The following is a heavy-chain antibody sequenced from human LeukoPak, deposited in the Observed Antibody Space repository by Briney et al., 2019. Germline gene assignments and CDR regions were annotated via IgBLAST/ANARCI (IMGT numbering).Heavy chain of an antibody. V-gene: IGHV4-39*01. CDR1: GGSISSSSYY. D-gene: IGHD6-19*01. CDR2: IYYSGST. CDR3: ASSLAVADTSQIDY. Sequence: SETLSLTCTVSGGSISSSSYYWGWIRQPPRKGLEWIGSIYYSGSTYYNPSLKSRVTISVDTSKNQFSLKLSSVTAADTAVYYCASSLAVADTSQIDYWGQGTLVTVSS. J-gene: IGHJ4*02.